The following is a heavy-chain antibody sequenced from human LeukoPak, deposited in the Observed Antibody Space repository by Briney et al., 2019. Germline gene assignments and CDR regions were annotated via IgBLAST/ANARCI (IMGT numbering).Heavy chain of an antibody. CDR1: GFTFSSYA. D-gene: IGHD2-21*02. CDR3: AKVAYCGGDCYSGWFDP. Sequence: GGSLRLSCAASGFTFSSYAMSWVRQAPGKGLEWVSAISGSGGSTYYADSVKGRFTISRDNSKNTLYLQTNSLRAEDTAVYYCAKVAYCGGDCYSGWFDPWGQGTLVTVSS. CDR2: ISGSGGST. V-gene: IGHV3-23*01. J-gene: IGHJ5*02.